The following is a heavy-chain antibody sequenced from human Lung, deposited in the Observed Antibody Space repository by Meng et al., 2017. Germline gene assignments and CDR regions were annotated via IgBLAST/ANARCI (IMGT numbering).Heavy chain of an antibody. J-gene: IGHJ4*02. CDR3: ARGPTTMAHDFDY. CDR1: GGSFSDYD. V-gene: IGHV4-34*01. D-gene: IGHD4-11*01. CDR2: INHSGST. Sequence: QVQLQQWGAVLLNPSGALFLTCVVFGGSFSDYDWSWIRQPPGKGLEWIGEINHSGSTNYNPSLESRATISVDTSQNNLSLKLSSVTAADSAVYYCARGPTTMAHDFDYWGQGTLVTVSS.